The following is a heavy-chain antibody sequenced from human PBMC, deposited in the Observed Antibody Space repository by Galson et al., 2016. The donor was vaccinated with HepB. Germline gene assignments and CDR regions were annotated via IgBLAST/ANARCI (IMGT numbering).Heavy chain of an antibody. V-gene: IGHV3-21*03. D-gene: IGHD6-25*01. J-gene: IGHJ6*02. Sequence: SLRLSCAASGFTFGAYTMNWVRQSPGKGLEWVSTVSSDSLSKYYADSVGGRFTVSRDNVNNALFLQMNSRRADDTGAYYCARDRGYWGMDVWGQGTTVTISS. CDR3: ARDRGYWGMDV. CDR2: VSSDSLSK. CDR1: GFTFGAYT.